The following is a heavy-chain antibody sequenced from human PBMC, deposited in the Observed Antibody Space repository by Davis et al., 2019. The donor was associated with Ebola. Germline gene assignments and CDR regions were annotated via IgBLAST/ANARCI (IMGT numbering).Heavy chain of an antibody. D-gene: IGHD6-13*01. CDR2: IRSKAYGGTI. Sequence: PGGSLRLSCTTSGFTFGDYAMGWVRQAPGKGLEWVGFIRSKAYGGTIQYDGSVKGRFIISRDDSKSTAYLQMNSLKAEDTALYYCTRDRDSSSCIDYWGQGALVTVSS. V-gene: IGHV3-49*04. J-gene: IGHJ4*02. CDR3: TRDRDSSSCIDY. CDR1: GFTFGDYA.